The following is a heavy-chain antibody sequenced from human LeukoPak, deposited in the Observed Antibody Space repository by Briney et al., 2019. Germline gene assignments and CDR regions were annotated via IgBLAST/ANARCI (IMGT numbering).Heavy chain of an antibody. CDR1: GFTFSSYA. CDR3: AKFRKYNSVDTAMAAHDAFDV. J-gene: IGHJ3*01. Sequence: GGSLRLSCAASGFTFSSYAMSWVRQAPGKGLEWVSGISGSGGSTYYADSVKGRILISRDNSKNTLYLQMNNLRAEDTAVYYCAKFRKYNSVDTAMAAHDAFDVWGQGTMVTVSS. D-gene: IGHD5-18*01. CDR2: ISGSGGST. V-gene: IGHV3-23*01.